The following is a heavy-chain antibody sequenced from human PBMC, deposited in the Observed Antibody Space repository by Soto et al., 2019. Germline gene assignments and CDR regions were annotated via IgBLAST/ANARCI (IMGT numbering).Heavy chain of an antibody. CDR3: AKDLGKP. V-gene: IGHV3-30*18. Sequence: QVQLVESGGGVVQPGRSLRLSCAASGFTFSSYGMHWVRQAPGKGLEWVAVISYDGSNKYYADSVKGRFTISRDNSKNTLYLQMNSLRAEDTAVYYCAKDLGKPWGQGTLGTVSS. CDR1: GFTFSSYG. J-gene: IGHJ4*02. D-gene: IGHD6-13*01. CDR2: ISYDGSNK.